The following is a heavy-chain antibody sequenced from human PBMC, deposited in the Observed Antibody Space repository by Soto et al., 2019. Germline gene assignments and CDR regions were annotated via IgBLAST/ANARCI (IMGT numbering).Heavy chain of an antibody. Sequence: SETLSLTCTVSGGSIGSYYWSWIRQPPGKGLEWIGYIYYGGSTNYNPSLKSRVTISVDTSKNQFSLKLSSVTAADTAVYYCARGSGPENWFDPWGQGTLVTVSS. V-gene: IGHV4-59*01. J-gene: IGHJ5*02. CDR1: GGSIGSYY. D-gene: IGHD6-19*01. CDR3: ARGSGPENWFDP. CDR2: IYYGGST.